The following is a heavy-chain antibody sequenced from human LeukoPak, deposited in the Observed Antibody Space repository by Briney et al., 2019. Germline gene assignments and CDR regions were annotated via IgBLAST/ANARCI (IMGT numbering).Heavy chain of an antibody. CDR2: IYYSGST. D-gene: IGHD1-26*01. Sequence: PSETLSLTCTVSGGSISSSSYYWGWIRQPPGKGLEWIGSIYYSGSTYYNPSLKSRVTISVDTSKNQFSLKLSSVTAADTAVYYCARHRPSGSYLDPWGQGTLVTVSS. V-gene: IGHV4-39*01. CDR1: GGSISSSSYY. CDR3: ARHRPSGSYLDP. J-gene: IGHJ5*02.